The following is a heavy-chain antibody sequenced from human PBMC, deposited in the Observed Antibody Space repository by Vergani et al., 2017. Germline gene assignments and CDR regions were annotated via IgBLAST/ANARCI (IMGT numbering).Heavy chain of an antibody. Sequence: QVTLRESGPALVKPTQTLTLTCTFSGFSLSTSGMCVSWIRQPPGKALEWLALIDWDDAKYYSTSLKTRLTISKDTSKKQVFLTMTNMYPVDTATYYCARMYLTPSYNWNEWFDPWGQGTLVTVSS. V-gene: IGHV2-70*01. CDR3: ARMYLTPSYNWNEWFDP. D-gene: IGHD1-20*01. CDR2: IDWDDAK. CDR1: GFSLSTSGMC. J-gene: IGHJ5*02.